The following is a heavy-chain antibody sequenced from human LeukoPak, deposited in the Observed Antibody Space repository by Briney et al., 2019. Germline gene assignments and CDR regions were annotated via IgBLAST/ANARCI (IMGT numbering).Heavy chain of an antibody. V-gene: IGHV4-39*01. J-gene: IGHJ6*03. CDR2: IDNTGST. CDR3: ARHRVGRQWLVLPHYMDV. CDR1: GGSISSSSYN. Sequence: SETLSLTCTVSGGSISSSSYNWGWIRQPPGKGLEWIGIIDNTGSTYYNPSLKSRVAISVDTSKDQLSLKLSSVTAADTAVYYCARHRVGRQWLVLPHYMDVWGKGTTVTISS. D-gene: IGHD6-19*01.